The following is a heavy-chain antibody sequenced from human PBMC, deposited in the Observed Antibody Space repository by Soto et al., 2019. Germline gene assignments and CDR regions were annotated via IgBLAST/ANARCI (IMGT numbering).Heavy chain of an antibody. J-gene: IGHJ6*02. CDR3: VKVGVGCSGGSCYSGLYGMDV. D-gene: IGHD2-15*01. CDR1: GFTFSSYA. Sequence: GGSLRLSCSASGFTFSSYAMHWVRQAPGKGLEYVSAISSNGGSTYYADSVKGRFTISRDNSKNTLYLQMSSLRAEDTAVYYCVKVGVGCSGGSCYSGLYGMDVWGQGTTVTVSS. V-gene: IGHV3-64D*06. CDR2: ISSNGGST.